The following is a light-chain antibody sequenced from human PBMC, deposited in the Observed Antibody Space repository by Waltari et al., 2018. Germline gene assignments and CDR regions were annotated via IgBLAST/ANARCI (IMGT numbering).Light chain of an antibody. CDR3: QQTYATPNT. Sequence: DIQMTQSPSSLSASAGDRVTITCRASQSIRRYLNWYQQKPGRTPKVLIYAASSLQSGVPSRFSGGASGTDFTLTISSLKPEDFATYYCQQTYATPNTCGQGTKVEIK. CDR2: AAS. V-gene: IGKV1-39*01. CDR1: QSIRRY. J-gene: IGKJ2*01.